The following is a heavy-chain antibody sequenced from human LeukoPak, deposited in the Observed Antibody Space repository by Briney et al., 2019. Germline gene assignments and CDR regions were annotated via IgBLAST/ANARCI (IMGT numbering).Heavy chain of an antibody. CDR2: IYYSGST. CDR3: ARDHPAAGTSGAFDI. CDR1: GGSISSGGYY. D-gene: IGHD6-13*01. J-gene: IGHJ3*02. V-gene: IGHV4-31*03. Sequence: SQTLSLTCTVSGGSISSGGYYWSWIRQHPGKGLEWLGYIYYSGSTYYNPSLKSRVTISVDTSKNQFSLKLSSVTAADTAVYYCARDHPAAGTSGAFDIWGQGTMVTVSS.